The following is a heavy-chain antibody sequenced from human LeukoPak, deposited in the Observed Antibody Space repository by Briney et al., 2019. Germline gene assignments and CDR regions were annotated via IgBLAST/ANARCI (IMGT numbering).Heavy chain of an antibody. CDR3: ASGRTDIVVVPATLRNYYFDY. CDR2: IMPISGRA. D-gene: IGHD2-2*01. CDR1: GGTFSRYD. V-gene: IGHV1-69*06. Sequence: SVKVSCKASGGTFSRYDISWVRQAPGQGLEWMGGIMPISGRANYAQKFQGRVTITADKPTNTAYMELSSLRSEDTAVYYCASGRTDIVVVPATLRNYYFDYWGQGTLVTVSS. J-gene: IGHJ4*02.